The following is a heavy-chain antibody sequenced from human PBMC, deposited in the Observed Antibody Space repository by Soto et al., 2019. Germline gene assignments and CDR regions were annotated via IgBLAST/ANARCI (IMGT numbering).Heavy chain of an antibody. CDR1: GGTFSSYA. D-gene: IGHD2-21*02. V-gene: IGHV1-69*13. J-gene: IGHJ3*01. CDR2: IIPIFGTA. CDR3: AKFPDLNYCGGDCYS. Sequence: SVKVSCKASGGTFSSYAISWVRQAPGQGLEWMGGIIPIFGTANYAQKFQGRVTITADESTSTAYMELSSLRSEDTAVYYCAKFPDLNYCGGDCYSWGQGTMVTVSS.